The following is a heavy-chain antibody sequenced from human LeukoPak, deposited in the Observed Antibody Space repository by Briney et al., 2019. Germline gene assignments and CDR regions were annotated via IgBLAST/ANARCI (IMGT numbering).Heavy chain of an antibody. CDR1: GYTFTSYY. CDR2: INPSGGST. D-gene: IGHD3-10*01. J-gene: IGHJ4*02. CDR3: ARDIVTTMVRGVITYFDY. V-gene: IGHV1-46*01. Sequence: ASVKVSCKAFGYTFTSYYMHWVRQAPGQGLEWMGIINPSGGSTSYAQKFQGRVTMTRDTSTSTVYMELSSLRSEDTAVYYCARDIVTTMVRGVITYFDYWGQGTLATVSS.